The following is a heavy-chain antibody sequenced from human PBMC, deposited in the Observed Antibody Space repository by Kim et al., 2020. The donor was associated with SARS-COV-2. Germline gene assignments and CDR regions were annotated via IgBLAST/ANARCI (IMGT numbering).Heavy chain of an antibody. V-gene: IGHV1-2*06. Sequence: ASVKVSCKASGYTFTGYYMHWVRQAPGQGLEWMGRINPNSGGTNYAQKFQGRVTMTRDTSISTAYMELSRLRSDDTAVYYCATRYDILTGYYSLPDYWGQGTLVTVSS. CDR3: ATRYDILTGYYSLPDY. CDR1: GYTFTGYY. CDR2: INPNSGGT. D-gene: IGHD3-9*01. J-gene: IGHJ4*02.